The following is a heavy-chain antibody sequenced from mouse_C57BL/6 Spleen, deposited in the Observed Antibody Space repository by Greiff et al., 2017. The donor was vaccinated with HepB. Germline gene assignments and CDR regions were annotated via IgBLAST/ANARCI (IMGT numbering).Heavy chain of an antibody. CDR1: GYTFTSYW. CDR2: IDPSDSYT. CDR3: ARANDGYFDY. J-gene: IGHJ3*01. V-gene: IGHV1-59*01. D-gene: IGHD2-3*01. Sequence: QVQLQQPGAELVRPGTSVKLSCKASGYTFTSYWMHWVKQRPGQGLEWIGVIDPSDSYTNYNQKFKGKATLTVDTSSSTAYMQLSSLTSEDSAVYYCARANDGYFDYWGQGTLVTVSA.